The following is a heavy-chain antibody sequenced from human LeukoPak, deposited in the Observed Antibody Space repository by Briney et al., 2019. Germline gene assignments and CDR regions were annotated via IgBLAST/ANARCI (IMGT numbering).Heavy chain of an antibody. D-gene: IGHD6-19*01. Sequence: ASVKVSCKASGYTFTGYYMHWVRQAPGQGLEWMGWINPNSGGTNYAQKFRGRVTMTRDTSISTAYMELSRLRSDDTAVYYCARDRAESQWLVRYWFDPWGQGTLVTVSS. CDR1: GYTFTGYY. CDR2: INPNSGGT. V-gene: IGHV1-2*02. J-gene: IGHJ5*02. CDR3: ARDRAESQWLVRYWFDP.